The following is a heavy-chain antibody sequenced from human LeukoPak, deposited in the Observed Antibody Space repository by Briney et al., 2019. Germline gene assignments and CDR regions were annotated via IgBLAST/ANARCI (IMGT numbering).Heavy chain of an antibody. V-gene: IGHV3-7*01. Sequence: GGSLRLSCVAAGFTFSSYWMSWVRQARGKGPEWVAIINRDGSEKYNVDFMGGGFTISRDNAQNSLYLQMISLRADDTAVYYGARENMRDGGIAAAGTDYWGQGTLVTVSS. D-gene: IGHD6-13*01. CDR1: GFTFSSYW. J-gene: IGHJ4*02. CDR3: ARENMRDGGIAAAGTDY. CDR2: INRDGSEK.